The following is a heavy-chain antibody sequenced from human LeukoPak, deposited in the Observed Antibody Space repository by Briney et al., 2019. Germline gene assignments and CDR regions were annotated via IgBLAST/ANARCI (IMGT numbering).Heavy chain of an antibody. CDR1: GGSISSGGYS. CDR3: ARSPGVYYDSSGYLFDP. Sequence: PSETLSLTCAVSGGSISSGGYSWSWTRQPPGKGLEWIGYIYHSGSTYYNPSLKSRVTISVDRSKNQFTLKLSSVTAADTAVYYCARSPGVYYDSSGYLFDPWGQGTLVTVSS. V-gene: IGHV4-30-2*01. J-gene: IGHJ5*02. CDR2: IYHSGST. D-gene: IGHD3-22*01.